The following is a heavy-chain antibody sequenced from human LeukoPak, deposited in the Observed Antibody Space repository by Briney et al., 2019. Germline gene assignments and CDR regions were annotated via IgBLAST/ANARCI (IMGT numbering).Heavy chain of an antibody. Sequence: SETLSLTCAVYGGFFSGYYWSWIRQPPGKGLEWIWEINHGGSANYNPSLKSRVSTSVDTSKNQFSLKLSSVTAADTAVYYCARGLKHHYESSGYYLYNFDCWGQGSLVTVSS. D-gene: IGHD3-22*01. J-gene: IGHJ4*02. CDR3: ARGLKHHYESSGYYLYNFDC. V-gene: IGHV4-34*01. CDR2: INHGGSA. CDR1: GGFFSGYY.